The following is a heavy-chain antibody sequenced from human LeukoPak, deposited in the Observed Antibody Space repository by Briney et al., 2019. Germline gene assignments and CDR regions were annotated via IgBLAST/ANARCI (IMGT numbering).Heavy chain of an antibody. CDR2: IYYSGST. CDR3: ARVSGYDWESFYDY. D-gene: IGHD5-12*01. J-gene: IGHJ4*02. V-gene: IGHV4-59*01. Sequence: SETLSLTCTVSGGSISRYYWSWIRQPPGKGLEWIGYIYYSGSTNYNPSLKSRVTISVDTSKNQFSLKLNSVTAADTAVYYCARVSGYDWESFYDYWGQGTLVTVSS. CDR1: GGSISRYY.